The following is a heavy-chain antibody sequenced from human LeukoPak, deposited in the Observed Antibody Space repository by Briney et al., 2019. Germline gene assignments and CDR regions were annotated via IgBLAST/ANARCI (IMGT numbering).Heavy chain of an antibody. CDR2: IYYSGST. J-gene: IGHJ5*02. Sequence: PSETLSLTCTVSGGSISSGDYYWSWIRQPPGKGLEWIGYIYYSGSTYYNPSLKSRVTISVDTSKNQFSLKLSSVIAADTAVYYCARADALYYDFWSGYPPANWFDPWGQGTLVTVSS. D-gene: IGHD3-3*01. CDR3: ARADALYYDFWSGYPPANWFDP. CDR1: GGSISSGDYY. V-gene: IGHV4-30-4*08.